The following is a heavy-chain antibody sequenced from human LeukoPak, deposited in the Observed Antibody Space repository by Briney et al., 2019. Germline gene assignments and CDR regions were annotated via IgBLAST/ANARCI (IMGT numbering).Heavy chain of an antibody. Sequence: ASVKVSCKPSGYTFNGYYIHWVRRAPGQGLEWMGWINPHSGGTNYARKFQGRVTMTWDTSITTAYSELSNLRSDDTAVYFCARIATGATPYWYFDFWGRGTLVTVS. J-gene: IGHJ2*01. CDR1: GYTFNGYY. CDR3: ARIATGATPYWYFDF. CDR2: INPHSGGT. V-gene: IGHV1-2*02. D-gene: IGHD7-27*01.